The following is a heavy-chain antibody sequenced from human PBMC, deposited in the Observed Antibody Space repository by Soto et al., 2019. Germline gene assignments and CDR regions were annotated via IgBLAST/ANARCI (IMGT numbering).Heavy chain of an antibody. V-gene: IGHV4-39*01. CDR1: GGSISSSSYY. Sequence: QLQLQESGPGLVKPSETLSLTCTVSGGSISSSSYYWGWIRQPPGKGLEWIGSIYYSGSTYYNPSLKSRVTISVDTSKNQFSLKLSSVTAADTAVYYCARQSDFADTNTLGFDYWGQGTLVTVSS. J-gene: IGHJ4*02. D-gene: IGHD5-18*01. CDR3: ARQSDFADTNTLGFDY. CDR2: IYYSGST.